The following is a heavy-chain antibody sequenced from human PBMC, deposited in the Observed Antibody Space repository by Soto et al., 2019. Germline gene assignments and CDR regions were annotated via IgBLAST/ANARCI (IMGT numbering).Heavy chain of an antibody. D-gene: IGHD4-17*01. CDR3: ARGATVTHSDY. CDR1: GVPVNSGSFY. J-gene: IGHJ4*02. CDR2: VSYSGTT. V-gene: IGHV4-61*01. Sequence: QVLLQESGPGLVKPSETLSLTCTVYGVPVNSGSFYWTWIRQPPGKGLEWIGFVSYSGTTNYNASLNGRVTISVDTSRSQISLKVTSVTAADTAVYYCARGATVTHSDYWGQGTLVTVSS.